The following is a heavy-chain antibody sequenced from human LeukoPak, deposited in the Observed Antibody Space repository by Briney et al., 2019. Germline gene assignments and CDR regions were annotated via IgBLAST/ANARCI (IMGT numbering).Heavy chain of an antibody. CDR2: ISSSSSYI. CDR1: GFTFSSYS. Sequence: GGSLRLSCAASGFTFSSYSMNWVRQAPGKGLEWVSSISSSSSYIYYADSVKGRFTISRDNAKNSLYLQMNSLRAEDTAVYYCARDNRIQLWLQEGYYFDYWGQGTLVTVSS. V-gene: IGHV3-21*01. D-gene: IGHD5-18*01. CDR3: ARDNRIQLWLQEGYYFDY. J-gene: IGHJ4*02.